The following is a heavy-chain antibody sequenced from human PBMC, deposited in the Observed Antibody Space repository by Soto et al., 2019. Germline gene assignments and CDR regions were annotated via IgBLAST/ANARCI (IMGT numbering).Heavy chain of an antibody. Sequence: ASVKVTCKASGYSFIDYYMHWVRQAPGQGFEWMGRISPKSGGTNYAQKFEGRVTMTWDTSLNTAYMELSSLISEDTAVYYCARPPGYISDWYYFDLWGQGTLVTVSS. V-gene: IGHV1-2*02. J-gene: IGHJ4*02. D-gene: IGHD3-9*01. CDR3: ARPPGYISDWYYFDL. CDR1: GYSFIDYY. CDR2: ISPKSGGT.